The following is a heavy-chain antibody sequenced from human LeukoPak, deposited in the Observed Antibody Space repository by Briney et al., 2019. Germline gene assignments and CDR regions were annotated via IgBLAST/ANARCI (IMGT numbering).Heavy chain of an antibody. CDR3: ARGSGYSYGFGRDY. J-gene: IGHJ4*02. D-gene: IGHD5-18*01. V-gene: IGHV4-30-2*01. CDR1: GGSISSGGYY. CDR2: IYHSGST. Sequence: KPSETLSLTCTVSGGSISSGGYYWSWIRQPPGKGLEWIGYIYHSGSTYYNPSLKSRVTISVDRSKNQFSLKLSSVTAADTAVYYCARGSGYSYGFGRDYWGQGTLVTVSS.